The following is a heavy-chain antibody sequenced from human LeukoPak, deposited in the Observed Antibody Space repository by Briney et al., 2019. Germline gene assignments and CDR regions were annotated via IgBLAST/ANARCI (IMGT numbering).Heavy chain of an antibody. CDR3: ARLTQAAADPGGNWFDP. J-gene: IGHJ5*02. Sequence: SETLSLTCAVYGGSFSGYYWSWIRQPPGKGLEWIGEINHSGSTNYNPSLKSRVTISVDTSKNQFSLKLSSVTAADTAVYYCARLTQAAADPGGNWFDPWGQGTLVTVSS. CDR1: GGSFSGYY. CDR2: INHSGST. V-gene: IGHV4-34*01. D-gene: IGHD6-13*01.